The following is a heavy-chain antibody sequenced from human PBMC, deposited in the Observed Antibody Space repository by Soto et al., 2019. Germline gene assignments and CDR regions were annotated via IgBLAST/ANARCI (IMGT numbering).Heavy chain of an antibody. CDR2: NSYDGSNK. J-gene: IGHJ4*02. V-gene: IGHV3-30*18. Sequence: GGSLRLSCAASGFSFSSFGMHWVRQAPGKGLEWVAFNSYDGSNKYYADSVKGRFTISRDSSKKTLYLQMNSLRPEDTAVYYCAKALGELSPESYDYWGQGTLVAVSS. D-gene: IGHD3-16*02. CDR1: GFSFSSFG. CDR3: AKALGELSPESYDY.